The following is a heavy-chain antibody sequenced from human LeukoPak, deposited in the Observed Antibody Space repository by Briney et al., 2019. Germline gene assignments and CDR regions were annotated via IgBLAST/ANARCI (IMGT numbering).Heavy chain of an antibody. CDR1: GGSISSSSYY. J-gene: IGHJ6*03. D-gene: IGHD2-2*01. CDR3: ARIGYCSSTSCYFGNYYYYYMDV. CDR2: IYYSGST. V-gene: IGHV4-39*07. Sequence: SETLSLTCTVSGGSISSSSYYWGWIRQPPGKGLEWIGSIYYSGSTYYNPSLKSRVTISVDTSKNQFSLKLSSVTAADTAVYYCARIGYCSSTSCYFGNYYYYYMDVWGKGTTVTVSS.